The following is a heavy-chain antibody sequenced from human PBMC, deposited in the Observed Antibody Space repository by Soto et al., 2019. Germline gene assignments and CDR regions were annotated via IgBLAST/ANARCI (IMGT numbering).Heavy chain of an antibody. CDR2: ISSSSSYI. Sequence: EVQLVESGGGLVKPGGSLRLSCAASGFTFSSYSMNRVRQAPGKGLEWVSSISSSSSYIYYADSVKGRFTISRDNAKNSLYLQMNSLRAEDTAVYYCARDHYSGYDVFDYWGQGTLVTVSS. J-gene: IGHJ4*02. CDR3: ARDHYSGYDVFDY. V-gene: IGHV3-21*01. CDR1: GFTFSSYS. D-gene: IGHD5-12*01.